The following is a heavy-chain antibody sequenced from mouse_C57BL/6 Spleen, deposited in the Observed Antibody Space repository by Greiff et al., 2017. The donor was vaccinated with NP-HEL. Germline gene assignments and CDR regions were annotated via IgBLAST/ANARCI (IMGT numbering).Heavy chain of an antibody. CDR2: ISSGSSTI. D-gene: IGHD2-5*01. Sequence: VQLVESGGGLVKPGGSLKLSCAASGFTFSDYGMHWVRQAPEKGLEWVAYISSGSSTIYYADTVKGRFTISRDNAKTTLFLQMTSVRSEDTAMYYCARWSNYEGGAMDYWGQGTSVTVSS. CDR3: ARWSNYEGGAMDY. V-gene: IGHV5-17*01. CDR1: GFTFSDYG. J-gene: IGHJ4*01.